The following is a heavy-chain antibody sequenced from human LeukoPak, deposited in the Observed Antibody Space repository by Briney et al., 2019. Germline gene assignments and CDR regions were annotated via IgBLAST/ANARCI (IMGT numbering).Heavy chain of an antibody. Sequence: SVKVSCKASGGTFSSYAISWARQAPGQGLEWMGRIIPILGIANYAQKFQGRVTITADKSTSTAYMELSSLRSEDTAVYYCARDRPDDYYDSSGYSDYWGQGTLVTVSS. CDR1: GGTFSSYA. D-gene: IGHD3-22*01. CDR3: ARDRPDDYYDSSGYSDY. J-gene: IGHJ4*02. CDR2: IIPILGIA. V-gene: IGHV1-69*04.